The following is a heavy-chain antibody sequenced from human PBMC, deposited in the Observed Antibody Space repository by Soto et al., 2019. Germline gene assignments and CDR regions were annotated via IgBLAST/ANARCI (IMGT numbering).Heavy chain of an antibody. Sequence: GGSLRLSCAASGFTFSSYSMNWVRQAPGKGLEWVSSISSSSSYIYYADSVKGRFTISRDNAKNSLYLQMNSLRAEDTAVYYCAREGVYSYGDAFDIWGQGTMVTVSS. J-gene: IGHJ3*02. CDR3: AREGVYSYGDAFDI. CDR2: ISSSSSYI. V-gene: IGHV3-21*01. CDR1: GFTFSSYS. D-gene: IGHD5-18*01.